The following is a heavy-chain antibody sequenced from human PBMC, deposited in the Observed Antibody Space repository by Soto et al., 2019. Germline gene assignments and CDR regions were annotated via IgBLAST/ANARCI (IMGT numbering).Heavy chain of an antibody. CDR1: GFTFSSYG. CDR2: ISYDGSNK. CDR3: AKAYYDSSGYYFDLRDAFDI. J-gene: IGHJ3*02. D-gene: IGHD3-22*01. Sequence: QVQLVESGGGVVQPGRSLRLSCAASGFTFSSYGMHWVRQAPGKGLEWVAVISYDGSNKYYADSVKGRFTISRDNSKNTLYLQMNSLRAEGTAVYYCAKAYYDSSGYYFDLRDAFDIWGQGTMVTVSS. V-gene: IGHV3-30*18.